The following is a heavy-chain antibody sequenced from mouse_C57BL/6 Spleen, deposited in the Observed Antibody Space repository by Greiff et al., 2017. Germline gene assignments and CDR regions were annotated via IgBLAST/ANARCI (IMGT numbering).Heavy chain of an antibody. Sequence: QVQLKESGPGLVAPSQSLSITCTVSGFSLTSYGVHWVRQPPGKGLEWLVVIWSDGSTTSNSALKSRLSISKDNSKSQVFLKMNSLQTDDTAMYYCARHGGYEGYYAMDYWGQGTSVTVSS. V-gene: IGHV2-6-1*01. CDR1: GFSLTSYG. CDR2: IWSDGST. CDR3: ARHGGYEGYYAMDY. D-gene: IGHD2-10*02. J-gene: IGHJ4*01.